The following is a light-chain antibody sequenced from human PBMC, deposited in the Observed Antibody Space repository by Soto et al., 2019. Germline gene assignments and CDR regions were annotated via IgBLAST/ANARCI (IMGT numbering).Light chain of an antibody. CDR3: SSFTSSSTWV. CDR2: DVS. CDR1: TSGFGIYNR. V-gene: IGLV2-14*03. Sequence: QSALTQPDSGSGSPGQSITISCTGTTSGFGIYNRVSWYQQHPGKAPTLMMTDVSNRPSGVSDRFSGAKSGDTASLTISGLQPEDEADYYCSSFTSSSTWVFGGGTTLTVL. J-gene: IGLJ3*02.